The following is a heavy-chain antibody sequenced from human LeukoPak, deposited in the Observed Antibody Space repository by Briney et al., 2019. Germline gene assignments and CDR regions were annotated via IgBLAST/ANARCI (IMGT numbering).Heavy chain of an antibody. CDR2: ISYDEGKE. J-gene: IGHJ6*01. CDR1: GFTFTNHG. CDR3: ARDLETITGTIGYYYGLDV. D-gene: IGHD1-7*01. V-gene: IGHV3-30*03. Sequence: PGGSLRLSCAASGFTFTNHGLHWVRQAPGKGLEWVAVISYDEGKEYYADSAKGRFTISRDNSKNTMFLQMNSLRAEDTAVYYCARDLETITGTIGYYYGLDVWGQGTTVTVSS.